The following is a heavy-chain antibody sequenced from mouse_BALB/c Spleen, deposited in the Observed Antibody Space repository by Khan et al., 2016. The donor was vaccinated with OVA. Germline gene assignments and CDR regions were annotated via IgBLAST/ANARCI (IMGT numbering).Heavy chain of an antibody. CDR3: TRGGGDGSSFAY. J-gene: IGHJ3*01. Sequence: QVQLQQSGTELVRPGASVKLSCKASGYTFTNYWINWVKQRPGQGLEWIGNIYPSDSYTNYHQKFNDKATLTVDKSSSTATMQLSSPTSEGSAVYYCTRGGGDGSSFAYWGQGTRVTVSA. CDR2: IYPSDSYT. CDR1: GYTFTNYW. D-gene: IGHD2-3*01. V-gene: IGHV1-69*02.